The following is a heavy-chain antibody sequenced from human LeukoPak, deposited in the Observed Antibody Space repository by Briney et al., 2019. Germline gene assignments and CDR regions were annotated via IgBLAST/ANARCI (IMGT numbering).Heavy chain of an antibody. V-gene: IGHV3-23*01. D-gene: IGHD5-18*01. CDR2: ISGSGGST. CDR1: GFTFSSYA. Sequence: GGSLRLSCAASGFTFSSYAMSWVRQAPGKGLEWVSAISGSGGSTYYADSVKGRFTISRDNSKNTLYLQMNSLRAEDTAVYYCAKGTGGYSYGYSDYWGQGTLATVSS. J-gene: IGHJ4*02. CDR3: AKGTGGYSYGYSDY.